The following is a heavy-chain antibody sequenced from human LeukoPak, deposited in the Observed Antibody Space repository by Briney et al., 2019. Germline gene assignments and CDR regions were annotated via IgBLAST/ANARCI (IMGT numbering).Heavy chain of an antibody. CDR1: GGTFSSYA. Sequence: SVKVSCKASGGTFSSYAISWVRQAPGQGLEWMGRIIPILGIANYAQKFQGRVTITADKSTSTAYMELSSLRSEDTAVYYCARGYYDSSGLSSSAFDLWGQGTMVTVSS. D-gene: IGHD3-22*01. J-gene: IGHJ3*01. V-gene: IGHV1-69*04. CDR3: ARGYYDSSGLSSSAFDL. CDR2: IIPILGIA.